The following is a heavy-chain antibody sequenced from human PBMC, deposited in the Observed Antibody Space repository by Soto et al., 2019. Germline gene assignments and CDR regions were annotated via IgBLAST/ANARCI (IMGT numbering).Heavy chain of an antibody. CDR3: AADFGVAGYYYYGMDV. CDR2: IVVGSGNT. V-gene: IGHV1-58*01. Sequence: SVKVSCKSSGFPFTSSAVQWVRQARGQRLEWIGWIVVGSGNTNYAQKFQERVTITRDMSTSTAYMELSSLRSEDTAVYYCAADFGVAGYYYYGMDVWGQGTTVTVSS. J-gene: IGHJ6*02. CDR1: GFPFTSSA. D-gene: IGHD3-3*01.